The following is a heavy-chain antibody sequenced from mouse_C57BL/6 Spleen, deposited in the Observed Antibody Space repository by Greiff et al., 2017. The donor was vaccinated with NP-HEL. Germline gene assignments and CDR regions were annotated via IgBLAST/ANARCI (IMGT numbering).Heavy chain of an antibody. Sequence: EVQLQQSGPELVKPGASVKISCKASGYTFTDYYMNWVKQSHGKSLEWIGDINPNNGGTSYNQKFKGKATLTVDKSSSTAYMELRSLTSEDSAVYYCARNGIWDYDGGYFDYWGKGTTLTVSS. J-gene: IGHJ2*01. CDR3: ARNGIWDYDGGYFDY. V-gene: IGHV1-26*01. CDR2: INPNNGGT. D-gene: IGHD2-4*01. CDR1: GYTFTDYY.